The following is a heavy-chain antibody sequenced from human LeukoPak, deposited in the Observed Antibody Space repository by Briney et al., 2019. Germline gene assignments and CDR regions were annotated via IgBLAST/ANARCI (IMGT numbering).Heavy chain of an antibody. V-gene: IGHV4-59*01. J-gene: IGHJ4*02. CDR2: VSYSWNT. Sequence: PSETLSLTCIVSGDSITSYYWTWIRQPPGKGLEGIGFVSYSWNTNYNPSLTSRVTISLDTSRNQFSLTLNSVTAADTAVYYCARGVGSGYTDDWGQGTLVTVFS. CDR3: ARGVGSGYTDD. D-gene: IGHD3-22*01. CDR1: GDSITSYY.